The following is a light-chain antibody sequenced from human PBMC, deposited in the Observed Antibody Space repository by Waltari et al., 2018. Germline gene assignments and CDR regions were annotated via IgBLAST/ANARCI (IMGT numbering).Light chain of an antibody. CDR3: AVWDDSLGGV. Sequence: QSILTQPPSVSGTPGQRVTIPCSGRNSNIGGNSVKWYQQLPATAPKLLIYNDKQGPSGVPDRFSASRSGTSATLAITGLQSEDEADYYCAVWDDSLGGVFGGGTKLTVL. CDR2: NDK. CDR1: NSNIGGNS. V-gene: IGLV1-44*01. J-gene: IGLJ3*02.